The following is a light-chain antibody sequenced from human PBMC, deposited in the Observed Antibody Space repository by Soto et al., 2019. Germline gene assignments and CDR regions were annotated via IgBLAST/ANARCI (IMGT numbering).Light chain of an antibody. CDR3: QQYNTWPRT. Sequence: EIVMTQSPATLSVPPGERATLSFRASQSVSTNFAWYQQRPGQAPRLLFYGDSIRATAVPARFTASGSGTEFTLTISSLQSEDFAVYYCQQYNTWPRTFGQGTKVDI. V-gene: IGKV3-15*01. CDR1: QSVSTN. CDR2: GDS. J-gene: IGKJ1*01.